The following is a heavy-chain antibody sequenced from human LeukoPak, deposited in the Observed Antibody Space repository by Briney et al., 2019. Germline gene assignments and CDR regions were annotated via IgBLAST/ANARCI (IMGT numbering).Heavy chain of an antibody. D-gene: IGHD1-26*01. Sequence: PGESLKISCRGSGYTFTTYWIGWVRQMPGKGLEWMGIINAADSDTRYSPSFQGQVTISADKSISTAYLQWTSLKTSDTAIYYCARLTGGSREIIDYWGQGTLVTVSS. CDR3: ARLTGGSREIIDY. CDR1: GYTFTTYW. CDR2: INAADSDT. V-gene: IGHV5-51*01. J-gene: IGHJ4*02.